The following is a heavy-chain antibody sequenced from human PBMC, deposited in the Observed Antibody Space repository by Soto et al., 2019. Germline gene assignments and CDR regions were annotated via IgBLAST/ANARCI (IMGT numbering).Heavy chain of an antibody. CDR1: GGTFSSYS. V-gene: IGHV1-69*02. J-gene: IGHJ5*02. CDR2: VVPILGMA. Sequence: QVQLVQSGAEVKKPGSSVKVSCEASGGTFSSYSFSWVRQAPGQGLEWMGRVVPILGMANYAQKFQGRVTITAEKSTSTVYKEMRSLRSDDTAVYYCARGGAVVVPGSVDRHNWFDPWGQGTLVTVSS. CDR3: ARGGAVVVPGSVDRHNWFDP. D-gene: IGHD2-2*01.